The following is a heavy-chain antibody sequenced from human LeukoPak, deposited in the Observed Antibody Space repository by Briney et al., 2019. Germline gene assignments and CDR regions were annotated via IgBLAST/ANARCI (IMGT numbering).Heavy chain of an antibody. Sequence: GGSLRLSCAASGFTFSNYWMSWVRQAPGKRLEWVANIKQDGGEKYYVDSVKGRFTISRDNAKNSLYLQLSNLRAEDTAVYFCARGGGLDVWGQGATVTVSS. CDR1: GFTFSNYW. CDR2: IKQDGGEK. D-gene: IGHD3-16*01. V-gene: IGHV3-7*03. J-gene: IGHJ6*02. CDR3: ARGGGLDV.